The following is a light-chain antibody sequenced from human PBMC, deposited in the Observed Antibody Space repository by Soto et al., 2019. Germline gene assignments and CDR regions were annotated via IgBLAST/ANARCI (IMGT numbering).Light chain of an antibody. V-gene: IGLV2-14*01. J-gene: IGLJ1*01. CDR1: SSDIGASKF. CDR2: EVT. Sequence: QSVLTQPASVSGSPGQSITNSCTGTSSDIGASKFVSWYQQHPGKAPKLMIYEVTFRPSGVSDRFSGSKSGNTASLTVSALQTEDEGDYYCSSYTSSGTLYFFGTGTKLTVL. CDR3: SSYTSSGTLYF.